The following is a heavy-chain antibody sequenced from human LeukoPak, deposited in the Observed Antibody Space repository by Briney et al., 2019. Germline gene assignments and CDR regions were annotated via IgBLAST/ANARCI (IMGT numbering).Heavy chain of an antibody. CDR1: GYTFTGYY. V-gene: IGHV1-2*06. J-gene: IGHJ4*02. CDR2: INPNSGGT. D-gene: IGHD2-15*01. CDR3: SGYCSGGSCYSGDY. Sequence: ASVKVSCKASGYTFTGYYIHWVRRAPGQGLEWMGRINPNSGGTNYAQKFQGRVTMTRDTSISTAYMELSRLRSDDTAVYYCSGYCSGGSCYSGDYWGQGTLVTVSS.